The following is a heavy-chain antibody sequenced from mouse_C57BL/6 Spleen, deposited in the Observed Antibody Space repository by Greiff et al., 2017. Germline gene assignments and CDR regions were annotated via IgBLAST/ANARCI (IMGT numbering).Heavy chain of an antibody. Sequence: ESGPGLVKPSQSLSLTCSVTGYSIPSGYYWNWLRQFPGNKLEWMGYISYDGSTNYNPSLKNRISITRDTSKNQFFLKLNSVTLEDTTTYYCARDGSSSYWYFDVWGTGTTVTVAS. CDR1: GYSIPSGYY. CDR3: ARDGSSSYWYFDV. J-gene: IGHJ1*03. V-gene: IGHV3-6*01. D-gene: IGHD1-1*01. CDR2: ISYDGST.